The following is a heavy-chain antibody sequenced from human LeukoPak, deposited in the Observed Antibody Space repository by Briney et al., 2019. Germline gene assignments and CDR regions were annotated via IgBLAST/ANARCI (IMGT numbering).Heavy chain of an antibody. CDR2: IYPADSDT. V-gene: IGHV5-51*01. Sequence: GESLKISCKGSGYRFINYWIGWVRQMPGKGLEWMGIIYPADSDTRYSPSFQGQVTISADKSISTAYLQWSSLKASDTAMYYCARRISARAGEGIDYWGQGTLVTVSS. CDR3: ARRISARAGEGIDY. J-gene: IGHJ4*02. CDR1: GYRFINYW. D-gene: IGHD1-26*01.